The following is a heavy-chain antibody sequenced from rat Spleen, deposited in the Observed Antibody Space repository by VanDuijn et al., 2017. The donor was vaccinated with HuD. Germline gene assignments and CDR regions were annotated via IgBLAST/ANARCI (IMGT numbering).Heavy chain of an antibody. CDR2: ISYDGGST. CDR3: TLTTRDYFDY. J-gene: IGHJ2*01. Sequence: EVRLVESGGGLVQPGRSMQLSCAASGFVFSFFPMAWVRQAPTRGLEWVATISYDGGSTYYRDSVKGRFTISRDNAKSSLYLQMDSLRSEDTATYYCTLTTRDYFDYWGQGVMVTVSS. V-gene: IGHV5-46*01. CDR1: GFVFSFFP. D-gene: IGHD1-4*01.